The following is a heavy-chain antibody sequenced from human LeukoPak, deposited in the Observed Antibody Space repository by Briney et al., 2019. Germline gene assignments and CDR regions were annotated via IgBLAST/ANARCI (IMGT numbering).Heavy chain of an antibody. CDR3: AKEVGPMDV. J-gene: IGHJ6*04. Sequence: GGSLRLSCATSGFTFSSYAMSWLRQAPGKGLEWVSVISGSAGSTYYTDSVKGRFTVSRDNSKNTLYLQMDSLRAEDTAVYYCAKEVGPMDVWGKGTTVTVSS. D-gene: IGHD2-15*01. CDR2: ISGSAGST. CDR1: GFTFSSYA. V-gene: IGHV3-23*01.